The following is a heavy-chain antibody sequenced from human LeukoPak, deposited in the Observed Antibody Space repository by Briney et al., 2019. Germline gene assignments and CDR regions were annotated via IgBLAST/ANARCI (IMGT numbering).Heavy chain of an antibody. CDR3: ARPTEDCSSTSCYQYWFDP. CDR1: GGSFSGYY. Sequence: SETLSLTCAVYGGSFSGYYWSWIRQPPGKGLEWSGEINHSGSTNYNPSLKSRVTISVDTSKNQFSLKLNSVTAADPAVYYCARPTEDCSSTSCYQYWFDPWGQGTLVTVSS. J-gene: IGHJ5*02. D-gene: IGHD2-2*01. V-gene: IGHV4-34*01. CDR2: INHSGST.